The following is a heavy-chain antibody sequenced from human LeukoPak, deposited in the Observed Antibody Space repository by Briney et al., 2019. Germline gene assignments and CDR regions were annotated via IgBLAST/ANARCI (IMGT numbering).Heavy chain of an antibody. Sequence: SGTLSLTCAVSGGSISSNDWWGWVRQPPGKGLEWIGEIYHSGSPNYNPSLKSRVTISVDKSRNHFSLNLSSVTAADTAVYYCARVNINNWHSCDYWGQGTLVTVSS. CDR2: IYHSGSP. D-gene: IGHD1-1*01. CDR1: GGSISSNDW. CDR3: ARVNINNWHSCDY. J-gene: IGHJ4*02. V-gene: IGHV4-4*02.